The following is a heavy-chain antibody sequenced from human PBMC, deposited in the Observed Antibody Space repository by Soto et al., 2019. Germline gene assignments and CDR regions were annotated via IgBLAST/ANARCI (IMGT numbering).Heavy chain of an antibody. CDR3: AKTRYYDTLTGSRYFDY. CDR2: ISGSGGST. D-gene: IGHD3-9*01. CDR1: GFTFSSYA. Sequence: SGGSLRLSCAASGFTFSSYAMSWVRQAPGKGLEWVSAISGSGGSTYYADSVKGRFTISRDNSKNTLYLQMNSLRAEDTAVYYCAKTRYYDTLTGSRYFDYWGQGTLVTVSS. J-gene: IGHJ4*02. V-gene: IGHV3-23*01.